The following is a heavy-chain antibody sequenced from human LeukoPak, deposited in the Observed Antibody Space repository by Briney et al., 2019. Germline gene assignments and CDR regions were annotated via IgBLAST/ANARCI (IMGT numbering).Heavy chain of an antibody. CDR3: AKEQEPAANPKHSLSDY. J-gene: IGHJ4*02. D-gene: IGHD2-2*01. CDR1: GFTFSSYA. V-gene: IGHV3-64*01. CDR2: ISSNGGST. Sequence: GGSLRLSCAASGFTFSSYAMHWVRQAPGKGLEYVSAISSNGGSTYYANSVKGRFTISRDNSKNTLYLQMNSLRAEDTAVYYCAKEQEPAANPKHSLSDYWGQGTLVTVSS.